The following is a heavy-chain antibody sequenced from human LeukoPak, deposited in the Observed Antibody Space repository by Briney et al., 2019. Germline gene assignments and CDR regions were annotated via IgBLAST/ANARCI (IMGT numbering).Heavy chain of an antibody. CDR2: IKYEGTQK. V-gene: IGHV3-7*04. CDR1: RYTLSGYC. D-gene: IGHD1-14*01. CDR3: ARDSPEPGQFFDY. J-gene: IGHJ4*02. Sequence: GGSVRLACAASRYTLSGYCVTWLRNSPAKGLEWVANIKYEGTQKHCMDSVKGRFTISRDNAKNSLYLQMNSLSAEDTALYYCARDSPEPGQFFDYWGQGTLVTVSS.